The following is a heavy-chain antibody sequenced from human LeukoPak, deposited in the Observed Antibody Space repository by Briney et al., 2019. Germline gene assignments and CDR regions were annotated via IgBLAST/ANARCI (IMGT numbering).Heavy chain of an antibody. D-gene: IGHD1-7*01. J-gene: IGHJ5*02. CDR3: ARRSDWNYRNWFDP. V-gene: IGHV1-2*02. CDR1: GYTFTGYY. CDR2: INPNSGGT. Sequence: ASVKVSCKASGYTFTGYYMHWVRQAPGQGLEWMGWINPNSGGTNYAQKFQGRVTMTRDTSISTAYMELSRLRSDDTAVYYCARRSDWNYRNWFDPWGQGTLVTVSS.